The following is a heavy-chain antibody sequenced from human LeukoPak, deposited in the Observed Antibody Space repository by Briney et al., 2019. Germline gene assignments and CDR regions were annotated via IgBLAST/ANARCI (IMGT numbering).Heavy chain of an antibody. J-gene: IGHJ5*02. Sequence: GSSVKVSCKASGGTFSSYAISWVRQAPGQGLEWMGGIIPIFGTANYAQKFQGRVTITADESTSTAYMELSSLRSEDTAVYYCARDPQNYDLWSGSPNWFDPWGQGTLVTVSS. CDR1: GGTFSSYA. D-gene: IGHD3-3*01. CDR2: IIPIFGTA. CDR3: ARDPQNYDLWSGSPNWFDP. V-gene: IGHV1-69*01.